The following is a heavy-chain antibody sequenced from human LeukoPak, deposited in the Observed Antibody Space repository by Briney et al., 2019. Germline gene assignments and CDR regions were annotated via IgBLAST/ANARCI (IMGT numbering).Heavy chain of an antibody. V-gene: IGHV3-7*01. J-gene: IGHJ4*02. Sequence: GGSLRLSCEASGFTFSYYAMHWVRQAPGKGLEWVANIKQDGSEKYYVDSVKGRFTISRDNAKNSLYLQMNSLRAEDTAVYYCARGMYYYDSSGYDYWGQGTPVTVSS. CDR1: GFTFSYYA. CDR3: ARGMYYYDSSGYDY. CDR2: IKQDGSEK. D-gene: IGHD3-22*01.